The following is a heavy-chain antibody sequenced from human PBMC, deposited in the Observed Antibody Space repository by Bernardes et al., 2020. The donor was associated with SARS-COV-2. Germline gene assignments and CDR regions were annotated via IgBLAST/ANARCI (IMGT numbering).Heavy chain of an antibody. CDR2: ITSGSTNT. J-gene: IGHJ4*02. CDR1: GFTFSNFY. Sequence: SLRLSCAVSGFTFSNFYMSWFRLAPGKGLEWVSYITSGSTNTDYADSVKGRFTISRDDAKNSLYLQMSGLRVEDTAVYYCARERGGGYFDSWGQGSLVTVSS. V-gene: IGHV3-11*05. CDR3: ARERGGGYFDS. D-gene: IGHD3-16*01.